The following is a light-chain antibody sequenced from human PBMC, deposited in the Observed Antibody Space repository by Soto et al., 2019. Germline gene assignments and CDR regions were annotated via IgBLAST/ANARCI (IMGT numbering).Light chain of an antibody. V-gene: IGKV3-20*01. CDR2: GAT. Sequence: EIVLTQSPATLSVSPGERITLSCRASQTILSNLAWYQHKPGQAPRLLIYGATSRATGIPDRFSGSGSGTDFTLTISRLEPEDFAMYYCHQYGRSPRGTFGQGTKVDI. CDR1: QTILSN. CDR3: HQYGRSPRGT. J-gene: IGKJ1*01.